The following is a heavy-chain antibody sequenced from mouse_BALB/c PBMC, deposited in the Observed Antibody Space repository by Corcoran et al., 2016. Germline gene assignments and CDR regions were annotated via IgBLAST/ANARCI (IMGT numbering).Heavy chain of an antibody. CDR1: GYTFTTAG. V-gene: IGHV9-4*02. J-gene: IGHJ2*01. CDR2: INTHSGVP. CDR3: ARDYDY. D-gene: IGHD2-4*01. Sequence: QIQLLQSGPELKKPGETVRISCKASGYTFTTAGMQWVQKMPGKGLKWIGWINTHSGVPKYAEDFKGRFAFSLETSASTAYLQISNLKNEDTATYFCARDYDYWGQGTTLTVSS.